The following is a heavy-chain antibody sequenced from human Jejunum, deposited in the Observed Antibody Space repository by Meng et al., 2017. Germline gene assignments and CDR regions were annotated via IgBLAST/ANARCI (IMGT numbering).Heavy chain of an antibody. CDR2: IYYSGST. Sequence: QVQLQESGPELVKPSQTLSLTCTVSGGSISSGDYYWSWIRQPPGKGLEWIGYIYYSGSTYYNPSLKSRVTISVDTSKNQFSLKLSSVTAADTAVYYCARNFSGSGTWFFDSWGQGALVTVSS. CDR3: ARNFSGSGTWFFDS. J-gene: IGHJ4*02. D-gene: IGHD3-10*01. CDR1: GGSISSGDYY. V-gene: IGHV4-30-4*01.